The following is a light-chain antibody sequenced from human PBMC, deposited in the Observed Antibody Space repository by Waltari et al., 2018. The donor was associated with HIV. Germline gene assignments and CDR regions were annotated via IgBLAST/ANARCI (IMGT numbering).Light chain of an antibody. Sequence: QSALAQPPSASGTPSPGVTTSFSGTRSNIASNLASWYQVLPNTAPKLLIYKNNQRPPGVTDRRSGSKTGTSASLAISGLHSEDEADYYCGEWDDNLNALFGGGTKLTVL. CDR3: GEWDDNLNAL. J-gene: IGLJ2*01. V-gene: IGLV1-44*01. CDR2: KNN. CDR1: RSNIASNL.